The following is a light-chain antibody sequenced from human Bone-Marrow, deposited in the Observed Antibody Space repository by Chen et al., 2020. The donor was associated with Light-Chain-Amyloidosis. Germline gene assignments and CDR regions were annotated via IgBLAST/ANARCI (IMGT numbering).Light chain of an antibody. CDR2: GSS. Sequence: DILLPQSPGTLALSPGEGANLSCRASQTISSNYLTWYQQKFGHAPRLLIYGSSSRATGIPDRFTGSGSGTDFTLTINRLEPEDFAMYYCQQYGTSPLTFGGGTKVEIK. CDR3: QQYGTSPLT. V-gene: IGKV3-20*01. CDR1: QTISSNY. J-gene: IGKJ4*01.